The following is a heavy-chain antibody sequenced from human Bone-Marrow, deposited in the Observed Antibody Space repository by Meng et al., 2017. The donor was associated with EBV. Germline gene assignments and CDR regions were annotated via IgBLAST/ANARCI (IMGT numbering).Heavy chain of an antibody. Sequence: QVQLQQWGAGLLKPSETLALTCTVSGASVSGGTYHWSWIRQSPGKELEWIGYIYDGGTTIYNPSLKSRVTILVDASKNQFSLKLSSVTTADTAVYYCAKSRSSTPGVVDYWGQGTLVTVSS. V-gene: IGHV4-61*01. J-gene: IGHJ4*02. D-gene: IGHD3-10*01. CDR1: GASVSGGTYH. CDR2: IYDGGTT. CDR3: AKSRSSTPGVVDY.